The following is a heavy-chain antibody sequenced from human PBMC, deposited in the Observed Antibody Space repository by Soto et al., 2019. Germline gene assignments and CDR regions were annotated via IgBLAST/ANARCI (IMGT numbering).Heavy chain of an antibody. CDR3: ARGRGCSSTSCQRAGYYGMDV. D-gene: IGHD2-2*01. CDR2: MNPNSGNT. J-gene: IGHJ6*02. Sequence: QVQLVQSGAEVKKPGASVKVSCKASGYTFTSYDINWVRQATGQGLEWMGWMNPNSGNTGYAQKFQGRVTMTRNTSMSTGYMGLSSLRSEDTAVYYCARGRGCSSTSCQRAGYYGMDVWGQGTTVTVSS. V-gene: IGHV1-8*01. CDR1: GYTFTSYD.